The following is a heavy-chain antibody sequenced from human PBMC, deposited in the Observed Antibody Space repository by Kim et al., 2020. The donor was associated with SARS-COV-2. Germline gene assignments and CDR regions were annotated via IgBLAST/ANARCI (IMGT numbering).Heavy chain of an antibody. CDR2: SYT. D-gene: IGHD4-17*01. Sequence: SYTNYRPSFQGHVTISADKSISTAYLQWSSLKASDTAMYYCVKHGGMDVWGQGTTVTVSS. J-gene: IGHJ6*02. V-gene: IGHV5-10-1*01. CDR3: VKHGGMDV.